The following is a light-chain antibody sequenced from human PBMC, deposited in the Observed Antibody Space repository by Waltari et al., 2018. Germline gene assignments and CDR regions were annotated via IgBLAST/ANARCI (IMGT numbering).Light chain of an antibody. V-gene: IGLV2-8*01. CDR1: SGDIGAYNS. CDR3: NSFAGSDTVV. CDR2: AVN. J-gene: IGLJ2*01. Sequence: QSALTQPPSASGSPGQSVTISCTGTSGDIGAYNSVNWYRQHPGKVPKLMIYAVNRRPSGVPDRFSGSKSGNTASLTGSGLQPEDEAVYYCNSFAGSDTVVFGGGTTLTVL.